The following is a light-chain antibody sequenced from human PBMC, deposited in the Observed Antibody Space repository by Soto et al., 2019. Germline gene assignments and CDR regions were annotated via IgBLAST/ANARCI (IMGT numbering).Light chain of an antibody. J-gene: IGKJ1*01. CDR3: QHYDSARWT. V-gene: IGKV3-20*01. CDR2: DAS. Sequence: EIVLTQSPGTLSLSPGERATLPCRASQSISGTYLTWYHQKPGQAPRLLIYDASRRATGIPDRFSGSGSGTDFSLTISRLEPEDFAVYYCQHYDSARWTFGLGTKVDIK. CDR1: QSISGTY.